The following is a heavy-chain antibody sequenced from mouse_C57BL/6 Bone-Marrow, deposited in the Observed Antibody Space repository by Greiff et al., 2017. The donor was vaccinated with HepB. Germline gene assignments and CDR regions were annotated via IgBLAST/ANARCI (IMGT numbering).Heavy chain of an antibody. CDR3: TRLHYYGGRYYYAMDY. D-gene: IGHD1-1*01. J-gene: IGHJ4*01. V-gene: IGHV1-5*01. CDR2: IYPGNSDT. Sequence: EVQLQQSGTVLARPGASVKMSCKTSGYTFTSYWMHWVKQRPGQGLEWIGAIYPGNSDTSYNQKFKGKAKLTAVTSASTAYMELSSLTNEDSAVYYCTRLHYYGGRYYYAMDYWGQGTSVTVSS. CDR1: GYTFTSYW.